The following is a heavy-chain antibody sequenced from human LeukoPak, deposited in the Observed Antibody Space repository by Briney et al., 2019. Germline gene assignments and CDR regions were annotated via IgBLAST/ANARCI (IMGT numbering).Heavy chain of an antibody. CDR3: AREGRVSGYDFDC. Sequence: HPGGSLRLSCAASGFTFSSYAMSWVRQAPGKGLVWVSRINSDGSSITYADSVKGRFTISRDNAKNTLYLQMNSLRVEDTAVYYCAREGRVSGYDFDCWGQGTLVTVSS. J-gene: IGHJ4*02. CDR1: GFTFSSYA. CDR2: INSDGSSI. V-gene: IGHV3-74*03. D-gene: IGHD5-12*01.